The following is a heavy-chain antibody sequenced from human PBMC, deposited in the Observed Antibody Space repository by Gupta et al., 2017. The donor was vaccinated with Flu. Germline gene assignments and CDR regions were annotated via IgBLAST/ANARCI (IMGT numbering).Heavy chain of an antibody. Sequence: QVQLVQSGAEVKKPGASVKVSCKASGYTFTGYYMHWVRQAPGQGLEWMGWINPNSGGTNYAQKFQGRVTMTRDTSISTAYMELSRLRSDDTAVYYCASRPGIAAAGPTYGMDVWGQGTTVTVSS. V-gene: IGHV1-2*02. CDR3: ASRPGIAAAGPTYGMDV. D-gene: IGHD6-13*01. J-gene: IGHJ6*02. CDR1: GYTFTGYY. CDR2: INPNSGGT.